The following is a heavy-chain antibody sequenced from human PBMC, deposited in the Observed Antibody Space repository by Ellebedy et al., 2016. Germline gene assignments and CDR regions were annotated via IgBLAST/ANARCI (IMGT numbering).Heavy chain of an antibody. J-gene: IGHJ1*01. Sequence: ASVKVSCKASGGTFSSYAISWVRQAPGQGLEWMGGIIPIFGTANYAQKFQGRVTITADESTSTAYMELSSLRSEDTAVYYCARDYGSGSYYNVGYFQHWGQGTLVTVSS. V-gene: IGHV1-69*13. D-gene: IGHD3-10*01. CDR3: ARDYGSGSYYNVGYFQH. CDR2: IIPIFGTA. CDR1: GGTFSSYA.